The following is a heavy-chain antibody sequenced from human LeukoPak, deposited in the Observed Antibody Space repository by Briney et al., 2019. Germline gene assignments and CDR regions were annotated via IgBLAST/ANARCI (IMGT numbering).Heavy chain of an antibody. CDR1: GYTFNRYG. CDR2: ISAYDGNT. V-gene: IGHV1-18*01. CDR3: ARNWNEKTYFFDY. Sequence: GASVKVSCKASGYTFNRYGVSWVRQAPGQGLEWMGWISAYDGNTNSAQKLQGRVTMTTDTSTSTAYMELRSLRSDDTAVYYCARNWNEKTYFFDYWGQGTLVTVSS. D-gene: IGHD1-1*01. J-gene: IGHJ4*02.